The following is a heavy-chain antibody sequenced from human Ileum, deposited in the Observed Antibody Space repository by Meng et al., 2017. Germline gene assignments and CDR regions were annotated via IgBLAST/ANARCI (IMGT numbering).Heavy chain of an antibody. V-gene: IGHV4-59*08. CDR3: ARRVFYGDNAYSWFDP. D-gene: IGHD4-17*01. CDR2: IYYTGST. Sequence: HLRESGPGLVKPSETLSLTRTVSGDSMGNHFWNWIRQPPGKGLEWIGYIYYTGSTNYNPSLKSRVTISFDTSKNHFSLRLSSVTAADTAVYYCARRVFYGDNAYSWFDPWGQGTLVTVSS. CDR1: GDSMGNHF. J-gene: IGHJ5*02.